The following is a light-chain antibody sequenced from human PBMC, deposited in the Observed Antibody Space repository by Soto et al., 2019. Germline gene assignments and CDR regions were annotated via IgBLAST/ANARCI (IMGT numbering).Light chain of an antibody. CDR1: PSLLQSNGNNC. J-gene: IGKJ1*01. CDR2: LGS. V-gene: IGKV2-28*01. Sequence: DIVMTHSPLSLPVTPGSPPSICSSSLPSLLQSNGNNCLAWYLQKPGQAPRLLIYLGSNRASGVPDRFSGSGSGTDYTLNISRVEAEDVGVYYCMQALHTPPTLGQGTKVDVK. CDR3: MQALHTPPT.